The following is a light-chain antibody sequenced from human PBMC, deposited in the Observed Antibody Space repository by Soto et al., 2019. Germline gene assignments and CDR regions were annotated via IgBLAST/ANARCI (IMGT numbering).Light chain of an antibody. J-gene: IGKJ5*01. V-gene: IGKV2-28*01. CDR2: LGP. CDR1: QSLLHSNGNNY. Sequence: DTVMTQSPLSLPVTPGEPASISCRSSQSLLHSNGNNYLDWYLQKPGQPPQLLIYLGPNRASGVPYRFSGSGSGTDFTLNISSVEAADVGLYDCMQGLHTPLTFGQGTRLEIK. CDR3: MQGLHTPLT.